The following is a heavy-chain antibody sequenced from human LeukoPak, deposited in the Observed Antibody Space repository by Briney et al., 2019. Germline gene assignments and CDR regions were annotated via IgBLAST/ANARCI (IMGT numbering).Heavy chain of an antibody. Sequence: PSVTLSLTCTVSGGPISSYYWIWIRQPPGKGLEWLGHIYYSGSTNYNTSLKSRVTISVDTSKNQFSLKLSSVTAADTAVYYCASNTMVRGVILPDYWGQGTLVTASS. D-gene: IGHD3-10*01. CDR2: IYYSGST. J-gene: IGHJ4*02. CDR1: GGPISSYY. V-gene: IGHV4-59*01. CDR3: ASNTMVRGVILPDY.